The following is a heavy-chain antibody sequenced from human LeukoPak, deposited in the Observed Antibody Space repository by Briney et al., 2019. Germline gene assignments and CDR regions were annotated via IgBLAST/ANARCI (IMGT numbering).Heavy chain of an antibody. Sequence: ASVKVSCKASGYRFTSFAINWVRQAPGQGLEWMGWINTNTGNPTYAQGFTGRFVFSLDTSVSTAYLQIRSLKAEDTAVHYCAREGWSDPWGQGTLVTVSS. V-gene: IGHV7-4-1*02. CDR1: GYRFTSFA. CDR2: INTNTGNP. J-gene: IGHJ5*02. CDR3: AREGWSDP.